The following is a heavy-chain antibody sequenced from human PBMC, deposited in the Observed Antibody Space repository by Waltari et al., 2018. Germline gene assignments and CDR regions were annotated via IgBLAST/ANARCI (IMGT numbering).Heavy chain of an antibody. Sequence: QVQLVESGGDVVRPGGSLRRSCVASGFDFGSYGMHWLRQAPGKGLEWVAFIRHDRSSEHYGESVKGRFIISTENFKNTLYLQMNSLRIEDTGIYYCAKDIRNGWYADYLGQGTLVTVSS. CDR3: AKDIRNGWYADY. CDR2: IRHDRSSE. J-gene: IGHJ4*02. V-gene: IGHV3-30*02. CDR1: GFDFGSYG. D-gene: IGHD6-19*01.